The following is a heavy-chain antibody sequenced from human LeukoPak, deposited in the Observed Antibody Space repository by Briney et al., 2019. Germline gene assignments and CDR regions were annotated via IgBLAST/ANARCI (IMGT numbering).Heavy chain of an antibody. D-gene: IGHD3-22*01. Sequence: SETLSLTCTVSSDSISGYYWSWIRQPPGKRLEWLGYIYSSGSTYYNPSLKSRVTISVDTSKNQFSLKLSSVTAADTAVYYCATPYYYDSSGYYGFDYWGQGTLVIVSS. V-gene: IGHV4-59*04. CDR3: ATPYYYDSSGYYGFDY. J-gene: IGHJ4*02. CDR1: SDSISGYY. CDR2: IYSSGST.